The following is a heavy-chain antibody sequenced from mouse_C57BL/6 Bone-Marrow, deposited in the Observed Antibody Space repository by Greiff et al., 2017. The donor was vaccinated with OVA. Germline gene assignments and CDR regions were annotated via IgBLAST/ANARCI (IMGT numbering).Heavy chain of an antibody. Sequence: QVQLQQSGAELARPGASVKLSCKASGYTFTSYGISWVKQSPGQGLEWIGEIYPRSGNTYYNEKFKGKATLTADKSSSTAYMELRSLTSEDSAVYFGERHDGGSLWYFDVWGTGTTVTVSS. CDR2: IYPRSGNT. J-gene: IGHJ1*03. CDR1: GYTFTSYG. CDR3: ERHDGGSLWYFDV. D-gene: IGHD1-1*01. V-gene: IGHV1-81*01.